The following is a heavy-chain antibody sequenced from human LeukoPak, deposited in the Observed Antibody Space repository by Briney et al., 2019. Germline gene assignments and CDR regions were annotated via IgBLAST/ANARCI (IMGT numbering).Heavy chain of an antibody. V-gene: IGHV4-39*02. Sequence: SETLSLTCTVSGGSISSCTYYWGWIPQPPGQGLEWIRYYYYSGSTYYSPSLKSRITIYVHTYKNHFTLSPTSVTDPGAAVYYCARRDMTAVTAYAFDIWGEGIMVTVSS. CDR2: YYYSGST. CDR3: ARRDMTAVTAYAFDI. D-gene: IGHD4-11*01. CDR1: GGSISSCTYY. J-gene: IGHJ3*02.